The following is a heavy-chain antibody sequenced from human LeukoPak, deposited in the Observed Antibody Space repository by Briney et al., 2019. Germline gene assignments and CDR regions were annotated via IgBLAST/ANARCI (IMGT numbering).Heavy chain of an antibody. CDR2: MNPNSGNT. D-gene: IGHD3-9*01. Sequence: ASVKVSCKASGYTFTSYDINWVRQATGRGLEWMGWMNPNSGNTGYTQKFQGRVTMTRNTSIRTAYMELSSLRSEDTAVYYCARGRYFDDYNYYYLDVWGKGTTVTISS. CDR3: ARGRYFDDYNYYYLDV. J-gene: IGHJ6*03. CDR1: GYTFTSYD. V-gene: IGHV1-8*01.